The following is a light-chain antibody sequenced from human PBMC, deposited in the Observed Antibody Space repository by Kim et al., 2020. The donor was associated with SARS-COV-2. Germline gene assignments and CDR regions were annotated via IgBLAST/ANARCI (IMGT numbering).Light chain of an antibody. V-gene: IGKV3-11*01. J-gene: IGKJ2*01. CDR1: QSVSSY. CDR2: DAS. CDR3: QQRSNWPPYT. Sequence: EIVLTQSPATLSLSPGERATLSCRASQSVSSYLAWYQQKPGQAPRLLIYDASNRATGILARFSGSGSGTDFTLTISSLEPEDFAVYYCQQRSNWPPYTFGQGTKLEI.